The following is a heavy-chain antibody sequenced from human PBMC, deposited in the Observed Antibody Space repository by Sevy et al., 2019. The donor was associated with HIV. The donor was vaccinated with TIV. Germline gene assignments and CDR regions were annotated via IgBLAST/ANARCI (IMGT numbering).Heavy chain of an antibody. CDR1: GFTVSSDY. CDR2: IYSGGTT. CDR3: ARESSSTWQAGYYGMAV. J-gene: IGHJ6*02. D-gene: IGHD6-13*01. Sequence: GGSLRLSCAASGFTVSSDYMTWVRQAPGKGLEWVSVIYSGGTTYYADSVKSRFTISRDNSKNTVYLQMNSLRAEDTAVYYCARESSSTWQAGYYGMAVWGQGTTVTVSS. V-gene: IGHV3-66*01.